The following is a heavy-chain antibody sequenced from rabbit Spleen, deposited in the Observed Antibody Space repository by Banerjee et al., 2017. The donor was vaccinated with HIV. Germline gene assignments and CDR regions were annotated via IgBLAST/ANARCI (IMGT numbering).Heavy chain of an antibody. Sequence: QEQLEESGGGLVKPGASLTLTCTASGVSFSNNHYMCWVRQAPGKGLEWIACIEGGSSAFSYFASWAKGRFTISKTSSTTVTLQMTSLTAADTATYFCARDSGSSFSSYGMDLWGPGTLVTVS. CDR1: GVSFSNNHY. J-gene: IGHJ6*01. CDR3: ARDSGSSFSSYGMDL. CDR2: IEGGSSAFS. V-gene: IGHV1S45*01. D-gene: IGHD8-1*01.